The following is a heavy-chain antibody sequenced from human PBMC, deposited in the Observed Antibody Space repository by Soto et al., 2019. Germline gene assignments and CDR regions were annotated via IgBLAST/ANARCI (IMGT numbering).Heavy chain of an antibody. D-gene: IGHD6-19*01. J-gene: IGHJ4*02. V-gene: IGHV3-74*01. CDR2: INSDGSST. CDR1: GFTFSSYW. Sequence: PGGSLRLSCAASGFTFSSYWMHWVRQAPGKGLVWLSRINSDGSSTSYADSVKGRFTISRDNAKNTLYLQMNSLRAEDTAVYYSASPSSGWYPPFGYWGQGTLVTVSS. CDR3: ASPSSGWYPPFGY.